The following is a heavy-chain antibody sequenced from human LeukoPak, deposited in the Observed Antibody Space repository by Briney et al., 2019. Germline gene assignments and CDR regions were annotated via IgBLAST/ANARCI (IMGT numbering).Heavy chain of an antibody. D-gene: IGHD6-13*01. Sequence: GSLRLSCAASGFTFSNAWMSWVRQAPGKGLEWVGYIYYSGSTNYNPSLKSRVTISVDTSKNQFSLKLSSVTAADTAVYYRARRRYSSSWFDYWGQGTLVTVSS. CDR2: IYYSGST. J-gene: IGHJ4*02. V-gene: IGHV4-59*08. CDR1: GFTFSNAW. CDR3: ARRRYSSSWFDY.